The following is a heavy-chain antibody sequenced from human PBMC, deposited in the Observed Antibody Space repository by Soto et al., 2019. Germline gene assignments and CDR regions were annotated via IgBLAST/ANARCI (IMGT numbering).Heavy chain of an antibody. CDR3: ARASGLLWFGESDAFDI. CDR1: GFTFSSYG. V-gene: IGHV3-33*01. D-gene: IGHD3-10*01. J-gene: IGHJ3*02. Sequence: VGSLRLSCAASGFTFSSYGMHWVRQAPGKGLEWVAVIWYEGSNKYYADSVKGRFTISRDNSKNTLYLQMNSLRAEDTAVYYCARASGLLWFGESDAFDIWGQGTMVTVSS. CDR2: IWYEGSNK.